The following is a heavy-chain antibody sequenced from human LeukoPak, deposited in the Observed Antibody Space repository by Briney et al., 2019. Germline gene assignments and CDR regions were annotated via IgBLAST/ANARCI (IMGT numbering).Heavy chain of an antibody. CDR2: IGGTGRST. D-gene: IGHD2-2*01. CDR3: AKNLGICSSSSCYFWGHPNFDY. J-gene: IGHJ4*02. V-gene: IGHV3-23*01. Sequence: GGSLRLSCAASGFTFDNYAMNWVRQAPGKGLEWVSIIGGTGRSTYYADSVKGRFTISRDNSKNTLYLQMNSLRAEDTAVYYCAKNLGICSSSSCYFWGHPNFDYWGQGSLVTVSS. CDR1: GFTFDNYA.